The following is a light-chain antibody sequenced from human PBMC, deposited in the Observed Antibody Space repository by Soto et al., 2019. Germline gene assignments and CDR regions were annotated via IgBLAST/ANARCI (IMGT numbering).Light chain of an antibody. CDR3: KQYNKWWA. CDR2: AAS. CDR1: QSVGTS. V-gene: IGKV3-15*01. J-gene: IGKJ1*01. Sequence: EQVMTQSPVTLSESPGERVTLSCRASQSVGTSLAWYHQQGCPAPRLLIYAASTRATGVPARFSGSGCRTQFTPTITRLKSDDFGVYYCKQYNKWWAFGQGARLEIK.